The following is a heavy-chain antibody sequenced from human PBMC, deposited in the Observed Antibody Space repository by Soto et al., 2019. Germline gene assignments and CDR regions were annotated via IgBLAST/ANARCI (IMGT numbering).Heavy chain of an antibody. J-gene: IGHJ6*02. CDR3: ARDKRRFGESYSYGMDV. CDR2: IIPIFGTA. Sequence: QVQLVQSGAEVKKPGSSVKVSCKASGGTFSSYAISWVRQAPGQGLEWMGGIIPIFGTANYAQKFQGRVTITADESTSTAYMELSSLRSEDTDVYHCARDKRRFGESYSYGMDVWGQGTTVTVSS. CDR1: GGTFSSYA. D-gene: IGHD3-10*01. V-gene: IGHV1-69*01.